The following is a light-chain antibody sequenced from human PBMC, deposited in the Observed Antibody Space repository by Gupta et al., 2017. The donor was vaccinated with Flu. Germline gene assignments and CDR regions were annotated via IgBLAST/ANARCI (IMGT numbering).Light chain of an antibody. V-gene: IGKV3-15*01. CDR1: QSIVGN. CDR2: CAS. J-gene: IGKJ4*01. Sequence: EIVLTQSPGTLSLSPGEGATLYCRASQSIVGNLAWYQQKPGQPPRLLLSCASTRATGTPARFSGSGSGTDFTLTISSLQSEDVAVYYCQQYDSSPLTFGGGTKVEIK. CDR3: QQYDSSPLT.